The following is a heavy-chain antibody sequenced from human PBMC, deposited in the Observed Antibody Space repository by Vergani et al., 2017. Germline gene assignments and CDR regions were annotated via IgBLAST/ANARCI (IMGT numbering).Heavy chain of an antibody. D-gene: IGHD3-10*01. J-gene: IGHJ4*02. CDR2: IYYSGST. Sequence: QVQLQESGPGLVKPSQTLSLTCTVSGGSINSGDYYWSWIRQPPGKGLEWIGYIYYSGSTYYNPSLKSRLTISVDTSKNQFSLKLTSVTAADTAVYYCARELDYYGSGSNYFDDWGQGTLVTVSS. CDR1: GGSINSGDYY. V-gene: IGHV4-30-4*08. CDR3: ARELDYYGSGSNYFDD.